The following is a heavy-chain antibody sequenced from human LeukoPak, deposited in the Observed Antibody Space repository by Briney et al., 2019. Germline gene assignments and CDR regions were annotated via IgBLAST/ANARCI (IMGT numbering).Heavy chain of an antibody. CDR2: IYYSGTT. Sequence: PSETLSLTCTVSGGSISDSIYYWGWIRQPPGKGLEWIGSIYYSGTTYYNPSLESRVAISVDTSKNQFSLKLSSVTAADTAVYYCASISIAATDAFDIWGQGTMVTVSS. V-gene: IGHV4-39*07. J-gene: IGHJ3*02. CDR1: GGSISDSIYY. D-gene: IGHD6-6*01. CDR3: ASISIAATDAFDI.